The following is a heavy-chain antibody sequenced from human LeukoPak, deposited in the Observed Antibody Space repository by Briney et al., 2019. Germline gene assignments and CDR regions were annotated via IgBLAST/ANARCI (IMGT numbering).Heavy chain of an antibody. CDR2: IRYDGSNK. D-gene: IGHD2-15*01. CDR1: GFTFSSYG. V-gene: IGHV3-30*02. Sequence: PGGSLRLSCAASGFTFSSYGMHWVRQAPGKGLEWVAFIRYDGSNKYYADSVKGRFNISRDNSKNTLYLQMNSLRAEDTAVYYCAKDLQPYCSGGSCFAFDIWGQGTMVTVSS. J-gene: IGHJ3*02. CDR3: AKDLQPYCSGGSCFAFDI.